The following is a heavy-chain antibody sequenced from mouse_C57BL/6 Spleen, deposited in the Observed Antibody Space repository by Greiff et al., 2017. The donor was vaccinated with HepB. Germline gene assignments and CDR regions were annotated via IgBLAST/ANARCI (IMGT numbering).Heavy chain of an antibody. CDR1: GYTFTDYE. V-gene: IGHV1-15*01. J-gene: IGHJ3*01. Sequence: QVQLKQSGAELVRPGASVTLSCKASGYTFTDYEMHWVKQTPVHGLEWIGAIDPETGGTAYNQKFKGKAILTADKSSSTAYMELRSLTSEDSAVYYCTRMAYSSWFADWGQGTLVTVSA. CDR3: TRMAYSSWFAD. D-gene: IGHD2-10*01. CDR2: IDPETGGT.